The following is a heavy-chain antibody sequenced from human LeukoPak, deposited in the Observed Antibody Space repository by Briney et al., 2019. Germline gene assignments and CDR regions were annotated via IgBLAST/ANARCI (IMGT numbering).Heavy chain of an antibody. Sequence: SETLSLTCAVSGGGSFTDYSWNWTRRSPGTGLEWVGEVTHAAILNYNPSVKGRIAISVDTSKNQVSLKLDSMTAADTAMYYCARGRGEAAGLDHWGQGTLVTVSS. V-gene: IGHV4-34*01. CDR3: ARGRGEAAGLDH. D-gene: IGHD6-13*01. CDR1: GGGSFTDYS. CDR2: VTHAAIL. J-gene: IGHJ4*02.